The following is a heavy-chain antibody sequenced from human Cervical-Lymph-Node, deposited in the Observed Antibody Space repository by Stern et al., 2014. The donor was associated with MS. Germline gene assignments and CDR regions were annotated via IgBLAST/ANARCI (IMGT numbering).Heavy chain of an antibody. CDR3: ARYGDPDYFDY. CDR2: IYYSGST. Sequence: QLQLQESGPGLVKPSETLSLTCTVSGGSISSYYWSWIRQPPGQGLERIGDIYYSGSTNYNPSLKSRVTISVDTPKTQFSLKLSSVTAADTAVYYCARYGDPDYFDYWGQGTLVTVSS. CDR1: GGSISSYY. D-gene: IGHD4-17*01. J-gene: IGHJ4*02. V-gene: IGHV4-59*01.